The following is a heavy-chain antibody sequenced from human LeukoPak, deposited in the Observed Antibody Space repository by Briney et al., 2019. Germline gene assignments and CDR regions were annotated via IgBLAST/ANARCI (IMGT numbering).Heavy chain of an antibody. CDR1: GFTFSDYF. Sequence: GGSLRLSCAASGFTFSDYFMTWIRQAPGNGLQWIAHIRGSGETVSYADSVRGRFTISRDNGKNSLYLQMNSLRAEDTAVYYCARLGVITAAGTYDYWGQGTLVTVSS. V-gene: IGHV3-11*01. CDR3: ARLGVITAAGTYDY. CDR2: IRGSGETV. J-gene: IGHJ4*02. D-gene: IGHD6-13*01.